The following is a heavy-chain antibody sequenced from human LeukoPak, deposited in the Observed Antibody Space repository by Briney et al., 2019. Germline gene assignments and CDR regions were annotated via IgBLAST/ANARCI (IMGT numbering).Heavy chain of an antibody. Sequence: GGSLRLSCAASGFTFSSYSMNWARQAPGKGLEWVSSISSSSSYIYYADSVKGRFTISRDNAKNSLYLQMNSLRAEDTAVYYCARGSFGRGGSYSHWGQGTLVTVSS. J-gene: IGHJ4*02. D-gene: IGHD1-26*01. CDR2: ISSSSSYI. CDR1: GFTFSSYS. CDR3: ARGSFGRGGSYSH. V-gene: IGHV3-21*01.